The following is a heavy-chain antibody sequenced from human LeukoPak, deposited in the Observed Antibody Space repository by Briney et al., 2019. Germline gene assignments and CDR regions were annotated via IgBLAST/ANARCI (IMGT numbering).Heavy chain of an antibody. Sequence: PGGSLRLSCAASGFTFSSYSMNWVRQSPGKGLEWVSSISGTSDYIYYADSVKGRFTISRDNGQNSLYLQMNSLRAEDTAVYYCARGGDFYDAFDIWGQGTMVTVSS. J-gene: IGHJ3*02. V-gene: IGHV3-21*01. CDR1: GFTFSSYS. D-gene: IGHD4-17*01. CDR3: ARGGDFYDAFDI. CDR2: ISGTSDYI.